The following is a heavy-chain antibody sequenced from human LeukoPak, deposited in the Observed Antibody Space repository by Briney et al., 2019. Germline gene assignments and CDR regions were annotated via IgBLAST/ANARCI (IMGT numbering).Heavy chain of an antibody. V-gene: IGHV4-59*01. CDR2: IYYSGST. J-gene: IGHJ3*02. CDR1: GGSISSYY. D-gene: IGHD3-22*01. Sequence: PSETLSLTCTVSGGSISSYYWSWIRQPPGKGLEWIGYIYYSGSTNYNPSLKSRVTLSVDTSKNQFSLKLSSVTAADTAVYYCARVGDSSGYYHAFDIWGQGTMVTVSS. CDR3: ARVGDSSGYYHAFDI.